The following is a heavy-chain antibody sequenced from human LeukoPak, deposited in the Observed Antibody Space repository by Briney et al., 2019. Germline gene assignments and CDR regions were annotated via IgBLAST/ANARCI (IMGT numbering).Heavy chain of an antibody. Sequence: PGGSLRLSCAVSGFTVSSTYMSWVRQAPGKGLEWVSTIGGSGDSTYYADSVKGRFTISRDNSKNTLYLQMNSLRAEDTAVYYCAKPKYGDPYWYYDLWGRGTLVTVSS. V-gene: IGHV3-23*01. J-gene: IGHJ2*01. CDR1: GFTVSSTY. CDR2: IGGSGDST. D-gene: IGHD7-27*01. CDR3: AKPKYGDPYWYYDL.